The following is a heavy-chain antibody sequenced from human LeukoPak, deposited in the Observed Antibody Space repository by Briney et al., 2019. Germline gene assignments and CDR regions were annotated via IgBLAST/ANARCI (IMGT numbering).Heavy chain of an antibody. D-gene: IGHD2-15*01. CDR2: ISWNSGSI. J-gene: IGHJ4*02. Sequence: PGGSLRLSCAASGFTFDDYAMHWVRQAPGKGLEWVSGISWNSGSIGYADSVKGRFTISRDNAKNTLYLQMNSLRAEDTAVYFCVRDGQGSTPLDYWGQGTLVTVSS. V-gene: IGHV3-9*01. CDR3: VRDGQGSTPLDY. CDR1: GFTFDDYA.